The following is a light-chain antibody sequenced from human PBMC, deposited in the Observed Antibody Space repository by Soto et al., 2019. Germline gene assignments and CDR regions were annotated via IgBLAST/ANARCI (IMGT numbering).Light chain of an antibody. CDR3: QQYNNWPQT. Sequence: EIVLTQSPGTLTLSPGERATLSCRASQSVSSSYVAWYQQKPGQVPRLLIYGASTRATDIPARFSGSGSGTEFTLTISSLQSEDFAEYHCQQYNNWPQTFGQGTKVDIK. V-gene: IGKV3-15*01. CDR1: QSVSSS. J-gene: IGKJ1*01. CDR2: GAS.